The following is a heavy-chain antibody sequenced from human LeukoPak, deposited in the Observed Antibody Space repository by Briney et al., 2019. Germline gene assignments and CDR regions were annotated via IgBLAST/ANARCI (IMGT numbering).Heavy chain of an antibody. V-gene: IGHV1-69*04. CDR2: IFPIVDRP. CDR1: EYTFYSDD. D-gene: IGHD1-1*01. J-gene: IGHJ4*02. CDR3: VRLDPRSPGLFAY. Sequence: ASVKVSCKTSEYTFYSDDISWVRQAPGQGLEWMGRIFPIVDRPTYAEKFQGRVTFTVDKVTTTVYMELRSLTSDDTAVYYCVRLDPRSPGLFAYWGQGTLVTVSS.